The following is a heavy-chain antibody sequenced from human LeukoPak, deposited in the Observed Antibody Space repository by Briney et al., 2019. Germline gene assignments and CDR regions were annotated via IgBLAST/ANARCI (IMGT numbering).Heavy chain of an antibody. CDR3: AKTRVRKPAEGHDFWSGYQDLHYYYYGMDV. D-gene: IGHD3-3*01. V-gene: IGHV3-23*01. CDR1: GFTFSSYA. Sequence: GGSLRLSCAASGFTFSSYAMSWVRQAPGKGLEWVSAISGSGGSTYYADSVKGRFTISRDNSKNTLYLQMNSLRAEDTAVYYCAKTRVRKPAEGHDFWSGYQDLHYYYYGMDVWGQGTTVTVSS. CDR2: ISGSGGST. J-gene: IGHJ6*02.